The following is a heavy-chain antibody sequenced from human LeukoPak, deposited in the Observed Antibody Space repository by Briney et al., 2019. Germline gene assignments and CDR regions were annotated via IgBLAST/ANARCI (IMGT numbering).Heavy chain of an antibody. CDR3: ARFDCSSTSCYKSYNYGMDV. D-gene: IGHD2-2*02. CDR1: GYSFSSYR. V-gene: IGHV5-51*03. J-gene: IGHJ6*02. CDR2: IYPGDSDT. Sequence: GESLKISCKGSGYSFSSYRIGWVRQMPGKGLEWMGSIYPGDSDTTYSPSFQGQVTISADKSISTAYLQWSSLKASDTAMYYCARFDCSSTSCYKSYNYGMDVWGQGTTVTVSS.